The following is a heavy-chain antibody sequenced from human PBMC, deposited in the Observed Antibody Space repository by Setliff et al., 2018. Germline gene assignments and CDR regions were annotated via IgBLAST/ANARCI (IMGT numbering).Heavy chain of an antibody. CDR3: AREGRSSISGWYMDV. Sequence: SETLSLTCTVSRGSINSHYWSWIRQPAGKGLEWIGRIFGSGSSNYNPSLKSRVTISIDTSNNQFSLKVTSVTAADTAVYFCAREGRSSISGWYMDVWGRGTTVTVSS. D-gene: IGHD3-3*02. CDR1: RGSINSHY. J-gene: IGHJ6*03. V-gene: IGHV4-4*07. CDR2: IFGSGSS.